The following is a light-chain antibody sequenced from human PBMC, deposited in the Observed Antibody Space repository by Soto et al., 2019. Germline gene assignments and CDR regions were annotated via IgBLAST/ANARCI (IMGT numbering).Light chain of an antibody. Sequence: EIVLTQSPGTLSLSPGERATLSCRASQSVSSSYLAWYQQKPGQAPRLLIYRASSRATGIPDRFSGSGSGTDFTLTISRLEPEDFVVYYCQQYGSSPPMTFGQGTRLEIK. CDR2: RAS. J-gene: IGKJ5*01. CDR3: QQYGSSPPMT. V-gene: IGKV3-20*01. CDR1: QSVSSSY.